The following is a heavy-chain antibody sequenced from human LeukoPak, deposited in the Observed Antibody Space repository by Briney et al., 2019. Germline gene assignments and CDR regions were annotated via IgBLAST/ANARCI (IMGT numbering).Heavy chain of an antibody. Sequence: GGSLRLSCAASGFTFSSYAMTWVRQAPGKGLEWVSAITGGGDTTYYADSVKGRFTISRDNSKNTLSLQMNNLRAEDTAIYCCAKAANYDILTGYYLDYWGQGTLVTVSS. J-gene: IGHJ4*02. CDR3: AKAANYDILTGYYLDY. D-gene: IGHD3-9*01. CDR1: GFTFSSYA. V-gene: IGHV3-23*01. CDR2: ITGGGDTT.